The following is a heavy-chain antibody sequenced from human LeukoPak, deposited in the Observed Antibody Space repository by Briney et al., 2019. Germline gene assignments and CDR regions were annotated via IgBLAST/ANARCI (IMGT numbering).Heavy chain of an antibody. J-gene: IGHJ6*03. D-gene: IGHD2-15*01. CDR1: GGTFSSYA. CDR3: ARDHCSGGSCYPGDYYYYYMDV. Sequence: ASVKVSCKASGGTFSSYAISWVRQAPGQGLEWMGGIIPIFGTANYAQKFQGRVTITADKSTSTVYMELSSLRSEDTAVYYCARDHCSGGSCYPGDYYYYYMDVWGKGTTVTVSS. V-gene: IGHV1-69*06. CDR2: IIPIFGTA.